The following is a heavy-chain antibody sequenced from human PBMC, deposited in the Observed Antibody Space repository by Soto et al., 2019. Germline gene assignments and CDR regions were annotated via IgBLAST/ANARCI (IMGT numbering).Heavy chain of an antibody. CDR2: IKSKTDGGTT. J-gene: IGHJ5*02. CDR1: GFTFSNAW. V-gene: IGHV3-15*01. Sequence: EVQLVESGGGLVKPGGSLSLSCAASGFTFSNAWMSWVRQAPGTGLEWVGRIKSKTDGGTTDYAAPVKGRFTISRDDSKNTLYLQMNSLKTEDTAVYYCTTVLGRTGWFDPWGQGTLVTVSS. CDR3: TTVLGRTGWFDP.